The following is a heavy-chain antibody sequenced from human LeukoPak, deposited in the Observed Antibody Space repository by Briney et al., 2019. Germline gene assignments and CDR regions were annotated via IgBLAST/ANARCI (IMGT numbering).Heavy chain of an antibody. CDR2: FNPSGDTT. CDR1: GYTFTIYY. D-gene: IGHD2/OR15-2a*01. V-gene: IGHV1-46*01. CDR3: VGVLRPNSPHGMDV. Sequence: ASVTVSCTASGYTFTIYYMHWVRQAPGQGLEWLGIFNPSGDTTSYAQKFQGRVTMTRDTSTSTFYMELSSLRSEETAVYYCVGVLRPNSPHGMDVWGQGTTVTVSS. J-gene: IGHJ6*02.